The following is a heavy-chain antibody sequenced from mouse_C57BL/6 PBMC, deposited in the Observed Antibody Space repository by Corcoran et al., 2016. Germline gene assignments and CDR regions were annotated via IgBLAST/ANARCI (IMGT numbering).Heavy chain of an antibody. Sequence: EVQLQQSGPELVKPGASVKISCKASGYTFTDYYMNWVKQSHGKSLEWIGDINPNNGGTSYNQKFKGKATLTVDKSSSTAYMELRSLTSEDSAVYYCAPIYDGYYSLAYWGQGTLVTVSA. CDR3: APIYDGYYSLAY. D-gene: IGHD2-3*01. V-gene: IGHV1-26*01. CDR1: GYTFTDYY. CDR2: INPNNGGT. J-gene: IGHJ3*01.